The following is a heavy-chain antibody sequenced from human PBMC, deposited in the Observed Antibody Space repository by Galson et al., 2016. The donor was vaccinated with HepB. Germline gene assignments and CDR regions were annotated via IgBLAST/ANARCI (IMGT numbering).Heavy chain of an antibody. CDR2: IRGDGAIT. V-gene: IGHV3-74*01. D-gene: IGHD4-17*01. CDR3: TISDYGDY. CDR1: GITLSGYW. J-gene: IGHJ2*01. Sequence: SLRLSCAASGITLSGYWMHWVRQVPGKGLVWVSRIRGDGAITYYADSVEGRFTISRDNAKNTLYLQMNNLGAEDTAVYYCTISDYGDYWGRGTLLTVSS.